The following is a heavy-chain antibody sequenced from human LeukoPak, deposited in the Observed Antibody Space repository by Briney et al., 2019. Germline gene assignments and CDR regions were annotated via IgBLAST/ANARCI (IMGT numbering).Heavy chain of an antibody. J-gene: IGHJ5*02. CDR1: GFTFSSYV. D-gene: IGHD6-19*01. V-gene: IGHV3-30*18. CDR3: AKEPPRRGVYSSGSTHNNNWFDP. Sequence: GGSLRLSCETAGFTFSSYVMHWVRQAPGKGLEWVAVISYDGSNKYYADSVKGRFTISRDNSKNTLYLQMNSLRAEDTAVYYCAKEPPRRGVYSSGSTHNNNWFDPWGQGTLVTVSS. CDR2: ISYDGSNK.